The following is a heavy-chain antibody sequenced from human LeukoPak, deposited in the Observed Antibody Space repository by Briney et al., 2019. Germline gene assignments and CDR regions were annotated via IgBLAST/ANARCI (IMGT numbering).Heavy chain of an antibody. CDR2: INHSGST. J-gene: IGHJ4*02. V-gene: IGHV4-34*01. CDR1: GFTFSSYG. D-gene: IGHD2-2*01. Sequence: GSLRLSCAASGFTFSSYGMHWIRQPPGKGLEWIGEINHSGSTNYNPSLKSRVTISVGTSKNQFSLKLSSVTAADTAVYYCARGRGKGLSDYWGQGTLVTVSS. CDR3: ARGRGKGLSDY.